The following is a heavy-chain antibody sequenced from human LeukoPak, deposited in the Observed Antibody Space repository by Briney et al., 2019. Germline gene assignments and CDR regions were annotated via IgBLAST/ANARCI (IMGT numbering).Heavy chain of an antibody. J-gene: IGHJ4*02. CDR1: GFTLSSYW. CDR2: IKYDGSEK. Sequence: PGGSLRLSCAASGFTLSSYWMSWVRQAPGKGLEWVANIKYDGSEKDYVDSVKGRFTISRDNAKNSLYLQMNSLRAEDTAVYYCARDIALAGLFFDYWGQGTLVTVSS. V-gene: IGHV3-7*01. CDR3: ARDIALAGLFFDY. D-gene: IGHD6-13*01.